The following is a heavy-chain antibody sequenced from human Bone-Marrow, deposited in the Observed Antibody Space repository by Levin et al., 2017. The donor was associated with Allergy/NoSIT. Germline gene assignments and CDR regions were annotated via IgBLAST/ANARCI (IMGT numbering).Heavy chain of an antibody. Sequence: GGSLRLSCKGSGSSFTSYWIGWVRQMPGKGLEWMGIIYPGDSDTRYSPSFQGQVTISADKSISTAYLQWSSLKASDTAMYYCARRFEVGGYDTYYFDYWGQGTLVTVSS. D-gene: IGHD5-12*01. CDR3: ARRFEVGGYDTYYFDY. CDR2: IYPGDSDT. CDR1: GSSFTSYW. J-gene: IGHJ4*02. V-gene: IGHV5-51*01.